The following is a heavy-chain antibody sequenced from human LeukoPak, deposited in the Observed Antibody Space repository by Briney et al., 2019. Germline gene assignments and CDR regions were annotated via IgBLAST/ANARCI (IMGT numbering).Heavy chain of an antibody. J-gene: IGHJ4*02. V-gene: IGHV1-69*06. CDR1: GGTFSSYA. Sequence: ASVKVSCKASGGTFSSYAISWVRQAPGQGLEWMGGIIPIFGTANYAQKFQGRVTTTADKSTSTAYMELSSLRSEDTAVYYCARGRGAGPFDYWGQGTLVTVSS. CDR3: ARGRGAGPFDY. D-gene: IGHD6-19*01. CDR2: IIPIFGTA.